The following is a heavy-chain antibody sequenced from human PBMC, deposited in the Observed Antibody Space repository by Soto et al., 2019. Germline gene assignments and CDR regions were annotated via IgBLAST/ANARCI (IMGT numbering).Heavy chain of an antibody. CDR2: ISYDGSNK. D-gene: IGHD3-10*01. Sequence: QVQLVESGGGVVQPGRSLRLSCAASGFTFSSYAMHWVRQAPGKGLEWVAVISYDGSNKYYADSVKGRFTISRDNSKNTLYLQMNSLRAEDTAVYYCARDRGTSGYWGQGTLVTVSS. J-gene: IGHJ4*02. V-gene: IGHV3-30-3*01. CDR1: GFTFSSYA. CDR3: ARDRGTSGY.